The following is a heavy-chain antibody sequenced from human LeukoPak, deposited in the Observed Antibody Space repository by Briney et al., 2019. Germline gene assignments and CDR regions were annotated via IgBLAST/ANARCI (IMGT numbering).Heavy chain of an antibody. V-gene: IGHV3-48*04. CDR3: AGGGGSGSYYRTVGYFDY. Sequence: PGGSLRLSCAASGFTFSSYSMNWVRQAPGKGLEWVSYISSSSSTIYYADSVKGRFTISRDNAKNSLYLQMNSLRAEDTAVYYCAGGGGSGSYYRTVGYFDYWGQGTLVTVSS. D-gene: IGHD1-26*01. J-gene: IGHJ4*02. CDR1: GFTFSSYS. CDR2: ISSSSSTI.